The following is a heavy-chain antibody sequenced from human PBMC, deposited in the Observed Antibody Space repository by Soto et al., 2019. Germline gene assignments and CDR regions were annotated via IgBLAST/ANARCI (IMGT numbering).Heavy chain of an antibody. J-gene: IGHJ4*02. CDR2: ISGPGGST. CDR1: GFTFSTYP. Sequence: EVQLLDSGGGLVQPGGSLRLSCAASGFTFSTYPMSWVRQAPGKGLGWVSDISGPGGSTYYADSVRGRFTISRDNSKNTVYLQMNSLRDEDTAVYYCVKRPLKFSGSYFDYWGQGTLVTVSS. V-gene: IGHV3-23*01. CDR3: VKRPLKFSGSYFDY. D-gene: IGHD1-26*01.